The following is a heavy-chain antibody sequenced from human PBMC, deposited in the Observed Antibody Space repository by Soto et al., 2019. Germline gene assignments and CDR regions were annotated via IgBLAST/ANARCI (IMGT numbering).Heavy chain of an antibody. V-gene: IGHV3-23*01. CDR3: AKMTTVAPVDY. CDR1: GFTFSSYA. Sequence: EVQLLESGGGLVQPGGSLRLSCAASGFTFSSYAMSWVRQAPGKGLEWVSAISGSGGSTYYARSVKGRFTISRDNSKNPLYLVMNSLRADDTAVYSCAKMTTVAPVDYWGQGTLVTVSS. J-gene: IGHJ4*02. CDR2: ISGSGGST. D-gene: IGHD4-17*01.